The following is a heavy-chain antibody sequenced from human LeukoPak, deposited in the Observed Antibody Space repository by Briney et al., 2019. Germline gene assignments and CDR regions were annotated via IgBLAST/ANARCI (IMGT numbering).Heavy chain of an antibody. CDR3: ARDLEHYYYDSSGYYPAFDY. CDR2: ISYDGSNK. Sequence: GGSLRLSCAASGFTFSSYAMHWVRQAPGKGQEWVAVISYDGSNKYYADSVKGRFTISRDNSKNTLYLQMNSLRAEDTAVYYCARDLEHYYYDSSGYYPAFDYWGQGTLVTVSS. D-gene: IGHD3-22*01. CDR1: GFTFSSYA. V-gene: IGHV3-30-3*01. J-gene: IGHJ4*02.